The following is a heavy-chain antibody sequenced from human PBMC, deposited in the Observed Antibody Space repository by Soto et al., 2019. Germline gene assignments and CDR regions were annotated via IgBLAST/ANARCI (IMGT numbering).Heavy chain of an antibody. D-gene: IGHD3-16*02. J-gene: IGHJ4*02. V-gene: IGHV1-69*02. Sequence: QVQLVQSGAEVKKPGSSVKVSCKASGGTFSSYTISWVRQAPGQGLEWMGRIIPILGIANYAQKFQGRVKITADKSTSTAYMELSSLRSEATAVYDCARGVPGGELSSDDYWGQGTLVTVSS. CDR1: GGTFSSYT. CDR3: ARGVPGGELSSDDY. CDR2: IIPILGIA.